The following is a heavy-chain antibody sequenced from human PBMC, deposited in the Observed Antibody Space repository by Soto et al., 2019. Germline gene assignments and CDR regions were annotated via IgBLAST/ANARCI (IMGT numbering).Heavy chain of an antibody. J-gene: IGHJ5*02. CDR2: ISSSSSYI. V-gene: IGHV3-21*01. Sequence: GGSLRLSCAASGFTFSSYSMNWVRQAPGKGLEWVSSISSSSSYIYYADSVKGRFTISRDNAKNSLYLQMNSLRAEDTAVYYCARDRGYYDSSGYGAWGQGTLVTVSS. CDR1: GFTFSSYS. CDR3: ARDRGYYDSSGYGA. D-gene: IGHD3-22*01.